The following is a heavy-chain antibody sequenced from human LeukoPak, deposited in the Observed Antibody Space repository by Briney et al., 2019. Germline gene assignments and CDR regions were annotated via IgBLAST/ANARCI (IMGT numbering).Heavy chain of an antibody. CDR1: GFTFSSYA. J-gene: IGHJ4*02. Sequence: QPGGSLRLSCAASGFTFSSYAMHWVRQAPGKGLEYVSAISSNGGSTYYANSVKGRFTISRDNSKNTLYLQMNSLRAEDTAVYYCAKVGSSSGFYFDCWGQGTLVTVSS. V-gene: IGHV3-64*01. CDR3: AKVGSSSGFYFDC. D-gene: IGHD6-19*01. CDR2: ISSNGGST.